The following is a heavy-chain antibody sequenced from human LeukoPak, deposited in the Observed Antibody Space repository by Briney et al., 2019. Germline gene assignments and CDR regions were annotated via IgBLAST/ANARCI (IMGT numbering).Heavy chain of an antibody. D-gene: IGHD3-3*01. V-gene: IGHV4-31*03. Sequence: SETLSLTCTVSGGSISRGGYYWSCIRQLPGKGLEWIGYIYYSGNTYYDPSLKSRVTISVGTSKRQFSLKLSSVTAADTAVYYCARLASITIFGVVTNYFDYWGQGTLVTVSS. CDR1: GGSISRGGYY. CDR3: ARLASITIFGVVTNYFDY. J-gene: IGHJ4*02. CDR2: IYYSGNT.